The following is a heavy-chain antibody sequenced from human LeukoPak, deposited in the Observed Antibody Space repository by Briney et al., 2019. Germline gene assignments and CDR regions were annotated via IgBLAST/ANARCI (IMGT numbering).Heavy chain of an antibody. J-gene: IGHJ4*02. CDR2: ISDDGSNK. CDR1: GFIVSSYA. V-gene: IGHV3-30-3*01. CDR3: ARDRGTVTYSDY. D-gene: IGHD4-11*01. Sequence: TGGSLRLACAASGFIVSSYAMRWVRQAPGKGLEWGALISDDGSNKYYVDSVKGGFTIYRENAKNSLYLQMNSLRVEDSAVYFCARDRGTVTYSDYWGEGTLVTVSS.